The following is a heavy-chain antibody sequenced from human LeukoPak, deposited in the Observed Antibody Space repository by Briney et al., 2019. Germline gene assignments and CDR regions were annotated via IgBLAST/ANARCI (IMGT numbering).Heavy chain of an antibody. Sequence: WQTVSLICAVYGGSFSGYYWSWIREPPGKGLEWIGEINHSGSTKYNPSLKSRVTISVDPSKNQFSLKLSSVTAADTAVYYCARGPPSPNYWGQGTLVT. CDR1: GGSFSGYY. CDR2: INHSGST. CDR3: ARGPPSPNY. V-gene: IGHV4-34*01. J-gene: IGHJ4*02.